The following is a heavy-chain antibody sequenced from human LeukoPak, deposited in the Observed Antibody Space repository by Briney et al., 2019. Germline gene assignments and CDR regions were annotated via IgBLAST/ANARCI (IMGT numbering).Heavy chain of an antibody. V-gene: IGHV4-30-2*01. CDR3: ARDRDPLSSGYGMDV. D-gene: IGHD3-10*01. Sequence: PSETLSLTCAVSGGSISSGGYSWSWIRQPPGKGLEWIGYIYHSGSTNYNPSLKSRVTISVDTSKNQFSLKLSSVTAADTAVYYCARDRDPLSSGYGMDVWGQGTTVTVSS. CDR2: IYHSGST. J-gene: IGHJ6*02. CDR1: GGSISSGGYS.